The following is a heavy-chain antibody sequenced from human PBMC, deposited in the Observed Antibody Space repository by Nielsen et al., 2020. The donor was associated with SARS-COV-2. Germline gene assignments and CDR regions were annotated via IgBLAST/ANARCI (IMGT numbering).Heavy chain of an antibody. CDR3: ARERSREYGIDV. CDR1: GYSFTSYA. Sequence: ASVKVSCKASGYSFTSYAMHWVWQAPGQRLEWMGWINVGNGNTKYSQKFQGRVTFTRDTSASTAYMELSSLRFEDTAVYYCARERSREYGIDVWGQGTLVTVSS. V-gene: IGHV1-3*01. J-gene: IGHJ4*02. D-gene: IGHD1-26*01. CDR2: INVGNGNT.